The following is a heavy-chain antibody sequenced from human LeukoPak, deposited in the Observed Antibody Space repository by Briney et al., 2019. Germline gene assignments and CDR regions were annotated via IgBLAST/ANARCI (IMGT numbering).Heavy chain of an antibody. CDR3: ASRSCYYYYMDV. CDR1: GGSISTSNYY. V-gene: IGHV4-39*07. J-gene: IGHJ6*03. CDR2: IFYSGST. Sequence: SETLSLTCTVSGGSISTSNYYWGWIRQPPGKGLEWIGNIFYSGSTYYSPSLKSRVTISVDTSKNQFSLKLSSVTAADTAVYHCASRSCYYYYMDVWGKGTTVTVSS.